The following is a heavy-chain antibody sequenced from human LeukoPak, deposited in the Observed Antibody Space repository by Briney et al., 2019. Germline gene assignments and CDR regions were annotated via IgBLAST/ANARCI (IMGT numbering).Heavy chain of an antibody. CDR1: GVSFSGYY. Sequence: SETLSLTCAVYGVSFSGYYWSWVRQPPGKGLEWVGEINHSGSTNYNPSLKSRVTISVDTSKNQFSLKLSSVTAADTAVYYCARYRLVALDYWGQGTLVTVSS. V-gene: IGHV4-34*01. CDR2: INHSGST. J-gene: IGHJ4*02. CDR3: ARYRLVALDY. D-gene: IGHD5-12*01.